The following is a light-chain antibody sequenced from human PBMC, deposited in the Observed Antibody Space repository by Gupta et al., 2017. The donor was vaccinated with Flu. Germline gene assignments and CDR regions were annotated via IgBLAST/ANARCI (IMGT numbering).Light chain of an antibody. V-gene: IGKV3-11*01. CDR2: DAS. Sequence: EIVLTQSPATLSLSPGERSTLSCRASQSVSSYLAWYQQKPGQAPRLFIYDASNRATGIPARFSGSGSGTEFTLTISSLEPEDFAVYCCQQRSNWPLTFGRGTKVEIK. CDR3: QQRSNWPLT. CDR1: QSVSSY. J-gene: IGKJ4*01.